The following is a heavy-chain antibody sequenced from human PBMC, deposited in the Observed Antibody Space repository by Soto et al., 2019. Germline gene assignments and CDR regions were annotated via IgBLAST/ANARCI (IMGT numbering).Heavy chain of an antibody. D-gene: IGHD6-19*01. CDR2: ISHSGST. CDR3: ARGGLLPDY. V-gene: IGHV4-30-2*01. CDR1: GGSTSSGGYS. Sequence: QLQLQESGSGLVKPSQTLSLTCAVSGGSTSSGGYSWSWLRQPPGKGLEWIGYISHSGSTYYNPSLKSLVTISVDTSKNQLSLRLSSVTAADTAVYYCARGGLLPDYWGQGTLVTVSS. J-gene: IGHJ4*02.